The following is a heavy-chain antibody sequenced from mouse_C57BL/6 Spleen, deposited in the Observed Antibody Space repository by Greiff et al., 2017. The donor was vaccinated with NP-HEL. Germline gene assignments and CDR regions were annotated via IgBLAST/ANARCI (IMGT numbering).Heavy chain of an antibody. V-gene: IGHV1-58*01. CDR1: GYTFTSYG. CDR3: ARDYYGSSIDH. Sequence: EVQLQQSGAALVRPRSSVQMSCKTSGYTFTSYGINWVKQRPGQGLEWISYVYIGNGYTEYNEKFTGKATLTSDTSSSTAYMQLSSLTSEDSAIYFCARDYYGSSIDHWGQGTTPTVSS. J-gene: IGHJ2*01. D-gene: IGHD1-1*01. CDR2: VYIGNGYT.